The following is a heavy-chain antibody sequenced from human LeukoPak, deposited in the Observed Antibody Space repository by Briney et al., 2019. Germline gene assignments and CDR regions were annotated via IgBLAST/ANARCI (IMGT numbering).Heavy chain of an antibody. CDR1: GGSISSYY. Sequence: SETLSLTCTVSGGSISSYYWSWIRQPPGKGLEWIGYIYYSGRTNYNPSLKSRVSMSEDTSKNQFSLKLSSVTAAGTAVYYCARVARIGSSRFDYWGQGTLVTVSS. D-gene: IGHD6-6*01. CDR3: ARVARIGSSRFDY. V-gene: IGHV4-59*08. J-gene: IGHJ4*02. CDR2: IYYSGRT.